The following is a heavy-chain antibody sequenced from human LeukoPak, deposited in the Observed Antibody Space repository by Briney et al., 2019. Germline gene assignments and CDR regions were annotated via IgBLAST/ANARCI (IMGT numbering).Heavy chain of an antibody. CDR3: ARGMERIELAGTNDYSYMDV. CDR2: INPNSGGT. D-gene: IGHD6-19*01. Sequence: ASVKVSCKASGYTFIGYYMHWVRQAPGQGLEWMGWINPNSGGTNYAQKFQGRVTMTRDTSISTAYMELSRLRSEDTAVYYCARGMERIELAGTNDYSYMDVWGKGTTVTISS. V-gene: IGHV1-2*02. CDR1: GYTFIGYY. J-gene: IGHJ6*03.